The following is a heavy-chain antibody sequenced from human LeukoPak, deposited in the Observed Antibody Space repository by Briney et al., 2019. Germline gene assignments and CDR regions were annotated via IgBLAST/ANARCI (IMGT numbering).Heavy chain of an antibody. J-gene: IGHJ3*02. CDR1: GYSISSGYY. D-gene: IGHD3-22*01. Sequence: SETLSLTCTASGYSISSGYYWGWIRQSPGKGLEWIGSIYNSGSTYYNPSLKSRVTISVDTSKNQFSLKLSSVTAADTAVYYCARAVVAYAFDIWGQGTMVTVSS. CDR2: IYNSGST. CDR3: ARAVVAYAFDI. V-gene: IGHV4-38-2*02.